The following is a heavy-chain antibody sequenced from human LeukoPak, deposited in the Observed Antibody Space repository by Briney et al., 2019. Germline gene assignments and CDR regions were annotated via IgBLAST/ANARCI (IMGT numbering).Heavy chain of an antibody. Sequence: ASVKVSCKASGYTFTSYYMHWVRQAPGQGLEWMGIINPSGGSTSYAQKFQGRVTMTRDTSTSTVYMELSSPRSEDTAVYYCARGTTVTTWGGNWFDPWGQGTLVTVSS. CDR3: ARGTTVTTWGGNWFDP. CDR2: INPSGGST. CDR1: GYTFTSYY. D-gene: IGHD4-17*01. V-gene: IGHV1-46*01. J-gene: IGHJ5*02.